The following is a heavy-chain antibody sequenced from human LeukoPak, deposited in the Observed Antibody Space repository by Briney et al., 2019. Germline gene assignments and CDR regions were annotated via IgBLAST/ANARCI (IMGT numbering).Heavy chain of an antibody. D-gene: IGHD6-13*01. CDR1: GGSISSSSYY. CDR3: ASAEQLAGGVFDY. CDR2: IYYSGST. Sequence: SETLSLTCTVSGGSISSSSYYWGWIRQPPGKGLEWIGSIYYSGSTYYNPSLKSRVTISVDTSKNQFSLKLSSATAADTAVYYCASAEQLAGGVFDYWGQGTLVTVSS. J-gene: IGHJ4*02. V-gene: IGHV4-39*07.